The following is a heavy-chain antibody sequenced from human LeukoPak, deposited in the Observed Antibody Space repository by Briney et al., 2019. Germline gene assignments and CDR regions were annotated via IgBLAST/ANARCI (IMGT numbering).Heavy chain of an antibody. Sequence: KVGESLKISCKGSGYNFTTYFIGWVRQMPGKGLEWMGIIYPGDSDTRYSPSFQGQVTISADKSISTAYLQWSSLKASDTAMYYCARPTGFDRKNPAFFDYWGQGTLVTVSS. CDR1: GYNFTTYF. V-gene: IGHV5-51*01. CDR2: IYPGDSDT. J-gene: IGHJ4*02. D-gene: IGHD3-9*01. CDR3: ARPTGFDRKNPAFFDY.